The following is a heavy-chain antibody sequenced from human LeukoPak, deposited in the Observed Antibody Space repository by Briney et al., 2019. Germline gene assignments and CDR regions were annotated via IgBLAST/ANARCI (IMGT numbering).Heavy chain of an antibody. CDR2: IRSKTYGGTT. CDR3: TREKSYYYDTSGSDY. CDR1: GFPFGDYT. V-gene: IGHV3-49*03. J-gene: IGHJ4*02. Sequence: GGSLRLSCTASGFPFGDYTMSWFRQAPGKGLECVGFIRSKTYGGTTEYAASVKGRFTMSRDDSKSIAYLQLNSLKTEDTAVYYCTREKSYYYDTSGSDYWGQGTLVTVSS. D-gene: IGHD3-22*01.